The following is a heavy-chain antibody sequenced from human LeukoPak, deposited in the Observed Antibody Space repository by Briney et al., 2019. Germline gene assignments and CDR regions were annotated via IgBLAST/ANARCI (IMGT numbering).Heavy chain of an antibody. J-gene: IGHJ5*02. V-gene: IGHV3-74*01. CDR3: ARAGAQYSSSPRWFDP. CDR1: KFSFSAYW. CDR2: INSDGSRT. D-gene: IGHD6-13*01. Sequence: GGSLRLSCAASKFSFSAYWMHWVRQAPGKGLVWVSRINSDGSRTNYADSVKGRFTISRDNAKNSLYLQMNSLRAEDTAVYYCARAGAQYSSSPRWFDPWGQGTLVTVSS.